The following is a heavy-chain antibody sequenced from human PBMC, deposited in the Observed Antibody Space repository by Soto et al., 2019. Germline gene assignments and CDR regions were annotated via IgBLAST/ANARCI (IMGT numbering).Heavy chain of an antibody. D-gene: IGHD3-3*01. Sequence: EVQLVESGGGLIQPGGSLRLSCAASGFTVSTYYMTWVRQAPGKGLEYVSVIYSGGSAYYADFLKGRFNISRDNSKNTLYLQMNSLRAEDTAVYYCARDHGVTSFGGYFYGMDVWGQGTTVTVSS. V-gene: IGHV3-53*01. J-gene: IGHJ6*02. CDR2: IYSGGSA. CDR3: ARDHGVTSFGGYFYGMDV. CDR1: GFTVSTYY.